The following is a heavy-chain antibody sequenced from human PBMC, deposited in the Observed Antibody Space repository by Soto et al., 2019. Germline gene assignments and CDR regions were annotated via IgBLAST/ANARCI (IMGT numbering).Heavy chain of an antibody. CDR1: GFSFSTYG. J-gene: IGHJ4*02. CDR2: ISNDGSNE. CDR3: TKAPLRDRRNYFDY. Sequence: QVQVVDSGGGVVQPGGSLRLSCVASGFSFSTYGMHWVRQAPGKGLEWVTFISNDGSNEKYADSVKGRFIIARDNSKNTVYLQMNSLRDEDTAVYYCTKAPLRDRRNYFDYWGQGTLVTVSS. V-gene: IGHV3-30*18. D-gene: IGHD2-15*01.